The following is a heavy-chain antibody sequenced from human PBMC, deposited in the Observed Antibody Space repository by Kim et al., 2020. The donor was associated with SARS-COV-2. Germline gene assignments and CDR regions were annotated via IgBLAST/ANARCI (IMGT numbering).Heavy chain of an antibody. D-gene: IGHD6-19*01. V-gene: IGHV3-53*01. Sequence: GGSLRLSCAASRFTVSSNYMSWVRQAPGKGLEWVSVIYSGGSTYYADSVKGRFTISRDNSKNTLYLQMNSLRAEDTAVYYCASDRRSSGWLLGYFDYWGQGTLVTVSS. CDR3: ASDRRSSGWLLGYFDY. CDR1: RFTVSSNY. CDR2: IYSGGST. J-gene: IGHJ4*02.